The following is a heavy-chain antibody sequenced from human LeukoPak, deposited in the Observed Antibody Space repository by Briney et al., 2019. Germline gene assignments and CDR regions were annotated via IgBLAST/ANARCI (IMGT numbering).Heavy chain of an antibody. J-gene: IGHJ4*02. D-gene: IGHD6-13*01. Sequence: GGSLRLSCAASGFTFSSYAMSWVRQAPGKGLEWVSAISGSGDSTYYGDSVKGQFTISRDSSKNTLYLQMNSLRAEDTAVYYCAKTRPLDSSSWSHGDYWGQGTLVTVSS. CDR2: ISGSGDST. V-gene: IGHV3-23*01. CDR1: GFTFSSYA. CDR3: AKTRPLDSSSWSHGDY.